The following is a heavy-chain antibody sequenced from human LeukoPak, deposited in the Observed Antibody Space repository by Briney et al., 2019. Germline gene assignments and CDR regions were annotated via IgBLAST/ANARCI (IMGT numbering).Heavy chain of an antibody. CDR2: INTDGTVT. CDR1: GFTFSKYW. Sequence: GSPLRLSCAASGFTFSKYWMLWVRQAPGKGLESVSRINTDGTVTTYADSVKGRFTVSRDNADNTMFLQMNSVRDEDTAVYYCATKQWLAPPPDSWGQGTPVTVSS. J-gene: IGHJ4*02. CDR3: ATKQWLAPPPDS. V-gene: IGHV3-74*01. D-gene: IGHD6-19*01.